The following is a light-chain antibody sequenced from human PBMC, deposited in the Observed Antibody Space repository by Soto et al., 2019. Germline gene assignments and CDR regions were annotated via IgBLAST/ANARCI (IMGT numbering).Light chain of an antibody. J-gene: IGLJ1*01. V-gene: IGLV2-18*02. Sequence: QSVLTQPPSVSGSPGQPVTISCTGTSSDVGSYNRVSWYQQPPGTAPKLMIYEVTNRPSGVPDRFSGSKSGNTASLTISGLQAEDEADYYCSSYTSSDTYVFGTGTRSPS. CDR1: SSDVGSYNR. CDR3: SSYTSSDTYV. CDR2: EVT.